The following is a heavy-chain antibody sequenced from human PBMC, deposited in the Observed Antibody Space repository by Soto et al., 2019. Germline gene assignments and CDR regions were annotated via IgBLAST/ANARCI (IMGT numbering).Heavy chain of an antibody. J-gene: IGHJ6*02. CDR2: IDWDDDK. Sequence: GSGPTLVNPTQTLTLTCTFSGFSLSTSGMRVSWIRQPPGKALEWLARIDWDDDKFYSTSLKTRLTISKDTSKNQVVLTMTNMDPVDTATYYCARTPPLDSSGRGGGMDVWGQGTTVTVSS. CDR3: ARTPPLDSSGRGGGMDV. V-gene: IGHV2-70*04. CDR1: GFSLSTSGMR. D-gene: IGHD3-22*01.